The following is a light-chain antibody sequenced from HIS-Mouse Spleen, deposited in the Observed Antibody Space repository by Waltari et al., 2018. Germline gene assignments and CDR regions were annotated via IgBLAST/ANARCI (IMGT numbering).Light chain of an antibody. CDR2: GKN. CDR3: NSRDSSGNHVV. Sequence: SSELTQDPAVSVALGQTVRITCQGDSTRSYYASWYQQKPGQAPGLVIYGKNNRPSGIPDRFSGSSSGNTASLTITGAQAEDEADYYCNSRDSSGNHVVFGGGTKLTVL. V-gene: IGLV3-19*01. CDR1: STRSYY. J-gene: IGLJ2*01.